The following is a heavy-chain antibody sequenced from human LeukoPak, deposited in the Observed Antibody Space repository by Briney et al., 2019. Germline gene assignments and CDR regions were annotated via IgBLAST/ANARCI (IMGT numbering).Heavy chain of an antibody. J-gene: IGHJ3*02. CDR3: AKGRVIYYDTTGYRPDDSFDI. CDR2: ISTFNGHT. D-gene: IGHD3-22*01. V-gene: IGHV1-18*01. CDR1: GYTFTDYD. Sequence: ASVRVSCKTSGYTFTDYDITWVRQAPGQGLEWMGWISTFNGHTKYTQSLRDRVTMTTDTSTSTIYMELRSLRSDDTAVYYCAKGRVIYYDTTGYRPDDSFDIWGQGTMVTVSS.